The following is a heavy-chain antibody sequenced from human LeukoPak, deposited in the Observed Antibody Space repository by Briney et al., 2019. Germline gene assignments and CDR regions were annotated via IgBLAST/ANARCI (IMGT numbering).Heavy chain of an antibody. D-gene: IGHD4-11*01. CDR3: ARVTDEAFDI. Sequence: GGSLRLSCAASGFTVSSNYMSWVRQAPGKGLEWVSVIYSGGSIYYADSVKGRFTISRGNSKNTLYLQMNSLRAEDTAVYYCARVTDEAFDIWGQGTMVTVSS. CDR1: GFTVSSNY. V-gene: IGHV3-53*01. J-gene: IGHJ3*02. CDR2: IYSGGSI.